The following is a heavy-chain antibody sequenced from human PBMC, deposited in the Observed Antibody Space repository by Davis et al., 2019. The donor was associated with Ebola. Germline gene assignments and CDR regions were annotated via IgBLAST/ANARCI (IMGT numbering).Heavy chain of an antibody. CDR2: IWYDGSNK. V-gene: IGHV3-33*01. CDR3: ARDPHITIFGVVITDYYYYGMDV. J-gene: IGHJ6*02. CDR1: GFTFSSYG. D-gene: IGHD3-3*01. Sequence: PGGSLRLSCAASGFTFSSYGMHWVRQAPGKGLEWVAVIWYDGSNKYYADSVKGRFTISRDNSKNTLYLQMNSLRAEDTAVYYCARDPHITIFGVVITDYYYYGMDVWGQGTTVTVSS.